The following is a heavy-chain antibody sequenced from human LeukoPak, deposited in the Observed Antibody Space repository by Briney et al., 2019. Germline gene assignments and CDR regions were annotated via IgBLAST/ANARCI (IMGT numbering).Heavy chain of an antibody. CDR2: INPSGGGT. CDR3: ASVYLYGMDV. Sequence: ASVKVSCTASGYTFTSYGISWVRQAPGQGLEWMAIINPSGGGTKYARKFQGRVTMTRDTPTNTVYMELSSLRTEDTAVYYCASVYLYGMDVRGQGTTVTVSS. CDR1: GYTFTSYG. D-gene: IGHD2-8*01. V-gene: IGHV1-46*01. J-gene: IGHJ6*02.